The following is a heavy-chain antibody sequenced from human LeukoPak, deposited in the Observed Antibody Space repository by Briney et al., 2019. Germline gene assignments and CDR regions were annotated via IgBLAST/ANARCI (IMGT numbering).Heavy chain of an antibody. D-gene: IGHD2-2*01. CDR1: GGSFSGYY. Sequence: SETLSLTCAVYGGSFSGYYWSWIRQPPGKGLEWIGEINHSGSTNYNPSLKSRVTISVDTSKNQFSLKLSSVTAADTAVYYCARRGFVVVPAAGGWEGGFAPGGQGTLVTVSS. CDR2: INHSGST. V-gene: IGHV4-34*01. CDR3: ARRGFVVVPAAGGWEGGFAP. J-gene: IGHJ5*02.